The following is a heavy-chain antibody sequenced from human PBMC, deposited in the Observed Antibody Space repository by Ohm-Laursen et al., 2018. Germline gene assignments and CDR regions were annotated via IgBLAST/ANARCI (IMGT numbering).Heavy chain of an antibody. Sequence: SLRLSCAASGFTFTNAWMYWVRQAPGKGLEWVSYISSTSTTIHYADSAKGRFTISRDNAKNSLYLQMNSLRAEDTAVYYCASDYDTSGRAFDIWGQGTMVTVSS. V-gene: IGHV3-48*01. CDR1: GFTFTNAW. D-gene: IGHD3-22*01. J-gene: IGHJ3*02. CDR3: ASDYDTSGRAFDI. CDR2: ISSTSTTI.